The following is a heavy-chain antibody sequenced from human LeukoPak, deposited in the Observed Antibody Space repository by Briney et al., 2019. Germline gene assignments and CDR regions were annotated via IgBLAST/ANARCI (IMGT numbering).Heavy chain of an antibody. D-gene: IGHD3-22*01. V-gene: IGHV4-4*02. CDR2: MSHSGNT. J-gene: IGHJ4*02. Sequence: SGTLSLTCAVSGGSISSSHWWTWVRQPPGKGLEWIGEMSHSGNTNYNPSLQSRVTTLVDKSKNQFSLRLTSMTVADTAVYYCARGHYDTGGYYSGFFDYWGQGTLVTVSS. CDR3: ARGHYDTGGYYSGFFDY. CDR1: GGSISSSHW.